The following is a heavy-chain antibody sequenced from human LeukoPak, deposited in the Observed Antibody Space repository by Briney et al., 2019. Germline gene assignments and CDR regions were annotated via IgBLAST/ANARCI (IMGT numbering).Heavy chain of an antibody. J-gene: IGHJ4*02. D-gene: IGHD1-26*01. CDR3: ARADGGSYWYFDY. CDR1: GGSISSYY. V-gene: IGHV4-59*12. Sequence: QSSETLSLTCTVSGGSISSYYWSWIRQPPGKGLEWIGEIYHSGSTNYNPSLKSRVTISVDKSKNQFSLKLSSVTAADTAVYYCARADGGSYWYFDYWGQGTLVTVSS. CDR2: IYHSGST.